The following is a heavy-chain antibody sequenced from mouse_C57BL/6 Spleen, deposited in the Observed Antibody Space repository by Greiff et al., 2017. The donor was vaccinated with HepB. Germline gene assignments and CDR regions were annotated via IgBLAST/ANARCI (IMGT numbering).Heavy chain of an antibody. V-gene: IGHV1-81*01. J-gene: IGHJ3*01. CDR1: GYTFTSYG. CDR2: IYPRSGNT. Sequence: QVQLQQSGAELARPGASVKLSCKASGYTFTSYGISWVKQRTGQGLEWIGGIYPRSGNTYYNEKFKGKATLTADKSSSTAYMELRSLTSEDSAVYFCAGGKLTGTPFADGGQGTLVTVSA. D-gene: IGHD4-1*01. CDR3: AGGKLTGTPFAD.